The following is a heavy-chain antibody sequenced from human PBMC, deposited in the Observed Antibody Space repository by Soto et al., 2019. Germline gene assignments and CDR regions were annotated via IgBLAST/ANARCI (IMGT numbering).Heavy chain of an antibody. CDR2: IYYSGST. V-gene: IGHV4-28*01. J-gene: IGHJ5*02. D-gene: IGHD2-15*01. CDR3: ARTAPLACSGGSCYANGLDP. CDR1: GYSISSSNW. Sequence: QVQLQESGPGLVKPSDTLSLTCAVSGYSISSSNWWGWIRQPPGKGLEWIGYIYYSGSTYYNPSLNSRVTLSVATSNKQFSLKLSSLTAVDTAAYSCARTAPLACSGGSCYANGLDPWGQGTLVTVSS.